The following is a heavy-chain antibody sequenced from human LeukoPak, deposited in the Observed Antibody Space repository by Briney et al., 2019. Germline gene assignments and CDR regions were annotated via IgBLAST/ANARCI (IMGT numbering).Heavy chain of an antibody. J-gene: IGHJ6*03. Sequence: ASVKVSCKASGYTFTGYYMHWVRQAPGQGLEWMGWIHPNSGGTHYAQKFQGRVTMTRDTSISTAYMELSRLRSDDTAVYYCARDPGIAAYYYMDGGGKGTTVTVAS. V-gene: IGHV1-2*02. CDR1: GYTFTGYY. CDR3: ARDPGIAAYYYMDG. D-gene: IGHD6-13*01. CDR2: IHPNSGGT.